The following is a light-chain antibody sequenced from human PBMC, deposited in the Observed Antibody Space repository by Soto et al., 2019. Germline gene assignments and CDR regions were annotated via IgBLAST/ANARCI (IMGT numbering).Light chain of an antibody. J-gene: IGLJ2*01. Sequence: QSALTQPPSASGSPGQSVTISCTATSSDVGGYNYVSWYQHHPGKAPKLMIYEVSKRPSGVPDRFSGSKSANTASLTVSGVQAEDEADYYCSSYAGSNFFVVFGGGTQLTVL. CDR1: SSDVGGYNY. V-gene: IGLV2-8*01. CDR3: SSYAGSNFFVV. CDR2: EVS.